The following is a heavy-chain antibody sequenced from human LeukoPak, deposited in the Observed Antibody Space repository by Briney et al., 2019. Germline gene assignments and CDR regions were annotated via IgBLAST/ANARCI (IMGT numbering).Heavy chain of an antibody. Sequence: GSLRLSRAASGFLFSSYAMSWVRQAPGKGLEWVSGISGSGGGTYYADSVKGRFTISRDNSKSTLYLQMNSLRAEDTAVYYCAKDTAGELGFDIWGQGTMVTVSS. CDR2: ISGSGGGT. J-gene: IGHJ3*02. CDR3: AKDTAGELGFDI. V-gene: IGHV3-23*01. D-gene: IGHD1-26*01. CDR1: GFLFSSYA.